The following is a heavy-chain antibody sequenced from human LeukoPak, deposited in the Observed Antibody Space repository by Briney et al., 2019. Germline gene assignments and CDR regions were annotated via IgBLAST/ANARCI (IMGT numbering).Heavy chain of an antibody. J-gene: IGHJ4*02. V-gene: IGHV4-39*01. CDR2: IFYSGRT. D-gene: IGHD3-3*01. CDR1: GASIGGSNYY. CDR3: ARHEEEDGRNAKTFWY. Sequence: SETLSLTCTVSGASIGGSNYYWCWVRQPPGMGLDWIGSIFYSGRTYFNPSLKRRVTISVDTSKNQFSLRLSSVTAADAAVYYCARHEEEDGRNAKTFWYWGQGTLVTVSS.